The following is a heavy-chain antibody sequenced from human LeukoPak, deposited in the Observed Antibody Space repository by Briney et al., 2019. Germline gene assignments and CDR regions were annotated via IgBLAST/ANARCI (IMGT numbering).Heavy chain of an antibody. V-gene: IGHV3-21*06. J-gene: IGHJ4*02. CDR1: GFTFSSYT. D-gene: IGHD1-14*01. CDR3: VKDNPLDY. Sequence: GGSLRLSCAASGFTFSSYTMNWVRQAPGKGLQSVSSISSSSSYIYYADSVKGRFTISRDNSKNTLFLQMNSLRPEDTAVYYCVKDNPLDYWGQGTLVIVSS. CDR2: ISSSSSYI.